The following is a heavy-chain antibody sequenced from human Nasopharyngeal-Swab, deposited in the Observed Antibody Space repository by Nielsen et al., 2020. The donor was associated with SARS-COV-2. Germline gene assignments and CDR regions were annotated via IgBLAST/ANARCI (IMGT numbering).Heavy chain of an antibody. D-gene: IGHD3-3*01. J-gene: IGHJ6*02. V-gene: IGHV3-21*01. CDR1: GFTFNNYN. Sequence: GESLKICCAASGFTFNNYNFNWVRQAPGKGLEWVSSISSSSYIYYADSVKGRFTISRDNAKNSLYLQMNSLRAEDTAVYYCARDGLDYDFWSAYFMDVWGQGTTVTVSS. CDR3: ARDGLDYDFWSAYFMDV. CDR2: ISSSSYI.